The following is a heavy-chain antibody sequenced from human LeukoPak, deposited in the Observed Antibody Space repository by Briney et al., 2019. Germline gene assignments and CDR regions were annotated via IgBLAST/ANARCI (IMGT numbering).Heavy chain of an antibody. J-gene: IGHJ4*02. D-gene: IGHD4-17*01. Sequence: PGRSLRLSCAASGFTFSSYGMHWVRQAPGQGLEWVAFIRYDGTTKYYADSVKGRFAISRDNSRNTVSLQMNSLRTEDTAVYYCAKDTGWGQGTLVTVSS. CDR3: AKDTG. CDR1: GFTFSSYG. V-gene: IGHV3-30*02. CDR2: IRYDGTTK.